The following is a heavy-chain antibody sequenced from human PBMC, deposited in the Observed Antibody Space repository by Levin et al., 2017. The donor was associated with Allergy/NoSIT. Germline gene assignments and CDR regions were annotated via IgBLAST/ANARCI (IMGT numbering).Heavy chain of an antibody. CDR2: SKRQSDGGTT. CDR1: GFSLSVAW. V-gene: IGHV3-15*01. CDR3: ATEWDF. J-gene: IGHJ4*02. Sequence: RAGGSLRLSCVGSGFSLSVAWMSWVRQAPGKGLEWVGRSKRQSDGGTTDYAAPVKGRFTISRDDSRNTFYLEMKSLRSEDTAVYYCATEWDFWGRGTRVTVSS.